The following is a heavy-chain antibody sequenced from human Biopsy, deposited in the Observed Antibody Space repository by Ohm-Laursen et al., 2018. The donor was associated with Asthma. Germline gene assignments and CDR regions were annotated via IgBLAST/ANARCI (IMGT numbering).Heavy chain of an antibody. D-gene: IGHD3-3*01. CDR3: ARTFRFWSPYHAEHYQL. J-gene: IGHJ1*01. CDR1: GFTFGDYW. V-gene: IGHV3-7*01. CDR2: IKHDGTEK. Sequence: GSLRLSCTASGFTFGDYWMSWVRQVPGKGLEWVANIKHDGTEKNHVDSLKGRFTISRDNAKNSLYLQMNSLRAEDTAVYYCARTFRFWSPYHAEHYQLWGQGTLVTVPS.